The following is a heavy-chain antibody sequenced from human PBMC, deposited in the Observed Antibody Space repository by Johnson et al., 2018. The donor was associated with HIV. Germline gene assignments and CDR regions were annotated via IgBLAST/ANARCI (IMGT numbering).Heavy chain of an antibody. V-gene: IGHV3-9*01. D-gene: IGHD3-10*01. CDR2: ISCTSGRI. CDR1: GFTFDDYA. Sequence: EVQLVESGGGLVQPGRSLRLSCAASGFTFDDYAMHWVRHAPGKGLEWVSGISCTSGRIVYADSVKGRFTISRDNSKNTLYLQMNSLRVEDTAVYYCAKSTQASILRESGPYGAFDIWGQGTMVTVSS. J-gene: IGHJ3*02. CDR3: AKSTQASILRESGPYGAFDI.